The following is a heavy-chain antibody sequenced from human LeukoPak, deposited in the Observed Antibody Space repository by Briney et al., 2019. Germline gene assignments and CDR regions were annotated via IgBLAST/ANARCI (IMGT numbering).Heavy chain of an antibody. CDR1: GFTFSSYA. CDR3: ARVGIVVVPAAISFDYYYGMDV. J-gene: IGHJ6*02. V-gene: IGHV3-21*01. CDR2: ISSSSSYI. Sequence: PGRSLRLSCAASGFTFSSYAMNWVRQAPGKGLEWVSSISSSSSYIYYADSVKGRFTISRDNAKNSLYLQMNSLRAEDTAVYYCARVGIVVVPAAISFDYYYGMDVWGQGTTVTVSS. D-gene: IGHD2-2*01.